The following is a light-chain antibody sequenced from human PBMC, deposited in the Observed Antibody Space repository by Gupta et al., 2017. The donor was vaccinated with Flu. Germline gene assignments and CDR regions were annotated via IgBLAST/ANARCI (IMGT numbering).Light chain of an antibody. J-gene: IGKJ1*01. Sequence: PSSLSASVRDKVTITCRASQSVSSYLTWYQQRPGKAPNVLIYAASILQSGVPSRFIGSGSGTDFTLTISGLQPEDSAIYYCQQTDNTPWTFGQGTKVEIK. V-gene: IGKV1-39*01. CDR3: QQTDNTPWT. CDR2: AAS. CDR1: QSVSSY.